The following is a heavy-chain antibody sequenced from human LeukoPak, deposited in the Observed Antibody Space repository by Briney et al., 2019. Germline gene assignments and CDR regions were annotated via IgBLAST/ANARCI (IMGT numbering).Heavy chain of an antibody. CDR2: ISNDGNSK. J-gene: IGHJ4*02. Sequence: GMSLRLSCAASGFTLSENNVHWVRQAPGKGLEWVALISNDGNSKDYADSVKGRFTLSGDNSKTTVYLQMNSLRAEDTAVYYCARDRSGFYSIDQWGQGTLVTVSP. V-gene: IGHV3-30-3*01. D-gene: IGHD5-12*01. CDR1: GFTLSENN. CDR3: ARDRSGFYSIDQ.